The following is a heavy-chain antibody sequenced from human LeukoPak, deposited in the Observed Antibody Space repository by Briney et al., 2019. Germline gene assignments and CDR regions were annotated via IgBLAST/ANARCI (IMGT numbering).Heavy chain of an antibody. CDR1: GGSISSSSYY. V-gene: IGHV4-39*07. J-gene: IGHJ4*02. Sequence: SETLSLTCTVSGGSISSSSYYWSWIRQPPGKGLEWIGEINHSGSTNYNPSLKSRVTISVDTSKNQFSLKLSSVTAADTAVYYCARGGESYSSGWYGFDYWGQGTLVTVSS. CDR2: INHSGST. CDR3: ARGGESYSSGWYGFDY. D-gene: IGHD6-19*01.